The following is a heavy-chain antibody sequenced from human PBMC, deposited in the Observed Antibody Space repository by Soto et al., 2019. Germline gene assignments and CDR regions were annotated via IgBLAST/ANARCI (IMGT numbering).Heavy chain of an antibody. Sequence: SETLSLTYTVSGGSISSYYWSWIRRPPGKGLEWIGYIYYSGSTNYNPSLKSRVTISVDTSKNQFSLKLSSVTAADTAVYYCAREMYYDFWSGALDYWGQGTLVTVSS. CDR2: IYYSGST. CDR3: AREMYYDFWSGALDY. J-gene: IGHJ4*02. D-gene: IGHD3-3*01. CDR1: GGSISSYY. V-gene: IGHV4-59*01.